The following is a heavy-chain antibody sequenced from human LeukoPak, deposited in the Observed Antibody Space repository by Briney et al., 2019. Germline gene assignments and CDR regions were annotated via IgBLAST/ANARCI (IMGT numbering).Heavy chain of an antibody. CDR1: GGCISGSSYY. CDR2: IYYSGST. Sequence: PSETLSLTCSVSGGCISGSSYYWGWIRQPPGKGLEWIGSIYYSGSTYYNPSLKSRVTVSLDTSKNQFSLKVNSVTAADTAVYYCARGSYDVLTGFSTFGEYWGQGTLLTVSS. V-gene: IGHV4-39*01. J-gene: IGHJ4*02. D-gene: IGHD3-9*01. CDR3: ARGSYDVLTGFSTFGEY.